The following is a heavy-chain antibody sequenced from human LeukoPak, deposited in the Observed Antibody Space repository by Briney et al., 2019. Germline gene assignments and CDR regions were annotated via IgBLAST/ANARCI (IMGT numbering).Heavy chain of an antibody. CDR3: AREPVVVAAMWGFDY. Sequence: GGSLRLSCAASGYTFSSYSMNWVRQAPGKGLEWVSYISSSSSTIYYADSVKGRFTISRDNAKNSLYLQMNSLRAEDTAVYYCAREPVVVAAMWGFDYWGQGTLVTVSS. V-gene: IGHV3-48*01. D-gene: IGHD2-15*01. CDR1: GYTFSSYS. CDR2: ISSSSSTI. J-gene: IGHJ4*02.